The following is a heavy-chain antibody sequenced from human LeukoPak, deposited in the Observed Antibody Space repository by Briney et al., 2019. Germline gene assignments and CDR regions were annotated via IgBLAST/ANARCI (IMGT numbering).Heavy chain of an antibody. Sequence: PGRSLRLSCAASGFTFSSYGMHWVRQVPGKGLEWVAVIWYDGSNKYYADSVKGRFTISRDNSKNTLYLQMNSLRAEDTAVYYCARAGHYYGSGGYYSNFDYWGQGTLVTVSS. D-gene: IGHD3-10*01. CDR1: GFTFSSYG. CDR2: IWYDGSNK. V-gene: IGHV3-33*01. CDR3: ARAGHYYGSGGYYSNFDY. J-gene: IGHJ4*02.